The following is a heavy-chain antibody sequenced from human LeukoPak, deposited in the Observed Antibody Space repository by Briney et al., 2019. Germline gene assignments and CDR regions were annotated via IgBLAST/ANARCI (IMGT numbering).Heavy chain of an antibody. CDR3: AKDPYSTSYYFDY. CDR1: GFTVSSNY. Sequence: GGSLRLSCAASGFTVSSNYMGWVRQAPGKGLEWVSVIYSGGDTYYADSVKGRFTISRDNSKNMIYLEMSSLKAEDTAVYYCAKDPYSTSYYFDYWGQGTLVTVSS. V-gene: IGHV3-66*01. CDR2: IYSGGDT. D-gene: IGHD6-13*01. J-gene: IGHJ4*02.